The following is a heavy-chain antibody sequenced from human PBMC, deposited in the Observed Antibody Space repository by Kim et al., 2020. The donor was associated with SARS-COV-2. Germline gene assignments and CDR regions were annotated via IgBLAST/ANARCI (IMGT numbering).Heavy chain of an antibody. J-gene: IGHJ6*02. D-gene: IGHD3-9*01. CDR3: ARDAAYDILTGYYPTSGLDV. Sequence: SETLSLTCTVSGGSVSSGSYYWSWIRQPPGKGLEWIGYIYYSGSTNYNPSLKSRVTIPVDTSKNQFSLKLSSVTAADTAVYYCARDAAYDILTGYYPTSGLDVWGQGTTVTVSS. CDR1: GGSVSSGSYY. CDR2: IYYSGST. V-gene: IGHV4-61*01.